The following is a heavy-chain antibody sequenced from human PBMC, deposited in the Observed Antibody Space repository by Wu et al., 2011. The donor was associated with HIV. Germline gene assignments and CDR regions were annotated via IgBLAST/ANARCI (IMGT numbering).Heavy chain of an antibody. Sequence: QVQLVQSGAEVKKPGSSVKVSCKASGGTFSSYAISWVRQAPGQGLEWMGGIIPIFGTANYAQKFQGRVTITADKSTSTAYMELTSLTLDDTAIYYCAQGGPLSTIAISLAGRSWFDPWGQGTLVTVSS. J-gene: IGHJ5*02. CDR3: AQGGPLSTIAISLAGRSWFDP. V-gene: IGHV1-69*14. CDR1: GGTFSSYA. CDR2: IIPIFGTA. D-gene: IGHD6-13*01.